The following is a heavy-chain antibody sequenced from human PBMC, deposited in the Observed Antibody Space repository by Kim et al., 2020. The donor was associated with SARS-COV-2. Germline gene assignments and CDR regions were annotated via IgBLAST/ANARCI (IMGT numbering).Heavy chain of an antibody. D-gene: IGHD3-10*01. J-gene: IGHJ4*02. Sequence: VKGRFTICRDNSKNTLYLQMNSLRAEGTAVYYCAKDALLLWFGELWYFDYWGQGTLVTVSS. CDR3: AKDALLLWFGELWYFDY. V-gene: IGHV3-33*06.